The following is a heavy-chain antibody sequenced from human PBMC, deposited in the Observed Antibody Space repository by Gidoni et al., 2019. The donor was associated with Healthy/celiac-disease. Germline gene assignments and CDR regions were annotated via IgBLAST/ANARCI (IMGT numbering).Heavy chain of an antibody. J-gene: IGHJ4*02. CDR1: GFTFGDSA. Sequence: EVQLVESGGGLVQPVRSLRLSCPASGFTFGDSAMSWFRQAPGKGLEWVGFIRSKAYGGTTEYAASVKGRFTISRDDSKSIAYLQMNSLKTEDTAVYYCTRDPTYGDYVALGFDYWGQGTLVTVSS. CDR3: TRDPTYGDYVALGFDY. V-gene: IGHV3-49*03. CDR2: IRSKAYGGTT. D-gene: IGHD4-17*01.